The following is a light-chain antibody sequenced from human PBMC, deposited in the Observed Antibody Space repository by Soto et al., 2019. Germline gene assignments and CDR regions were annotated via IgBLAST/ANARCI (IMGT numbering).Light chain of an antibody. CDR1: QSLLHINGYNY. CDR3: MQVLLTPYI. CDR2: LGS. V-gene: IGKV2-28*01. J-gene: IGKJ2*01. Sequence: DIVMTQSPLSLPVTPGEPASISCRSSQSLLHINGYNYLDWYLQKPGQSPHLLIYLGSHRASGVPDRFSGRGAGTDFTLNISRVEAEDVVVYYGMQVLLTPYIVGQGTKLEIK.